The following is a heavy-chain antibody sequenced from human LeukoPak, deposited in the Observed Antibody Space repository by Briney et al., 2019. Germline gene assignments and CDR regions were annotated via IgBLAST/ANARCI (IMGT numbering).Heavy chain of an antibody. V-gene: IGHV1-18*01. CDR3: ARSPGWGSYRYATALN. D-gene: IGHD3-16*02. Sequence: ASVKVSCKASGYTFTSYDINWVRQATGQGLEWMGWISAYNGNTNYAQKLQGRVTMTTDTSTSTAYMELRSLRSDDTAVYYCARSPGWGSYRYATALNWGQGTLVTVSS. CDR1: GYTFTSYD. J-gene: IGHJ4*02. CDR2: ISAYNGNT.